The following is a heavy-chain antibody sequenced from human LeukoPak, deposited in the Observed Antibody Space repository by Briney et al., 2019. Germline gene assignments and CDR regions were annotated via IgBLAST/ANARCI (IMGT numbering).Heavy chain of an antibody. D-gene: IGHD1-1*01. CDR3: ARTPYSTGKTFDY. V-gene: IGHV1-46*01. CDR2: INPSGGST. J-gene: IGHJ4*02. CDR1: GGTFSSYA. Sequence: ASVKVSCKASGGTFSSYAISWVRQAPGQGLEWMGIINPSGGSTSYAQKFQGRVTMARDTSTSTVYMELSSLRSEDTAVYYCARTPYSTGKTFDYWGQGTLVTVSS.